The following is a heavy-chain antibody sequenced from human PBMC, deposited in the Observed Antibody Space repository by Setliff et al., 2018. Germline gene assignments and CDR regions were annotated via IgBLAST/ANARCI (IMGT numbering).Heavy chain of an antibody. CDR3: ARDRYYNSWSGTSITAPHDAFDI. Sequence: SVKVSCKASGGTFSTYAISWVRQAPEQGLEWMGGIISMFGTTNYAQKFQGRVTMTRDTSTSTVYMEVSSLRSEDTAVYYCARDRYYNSWSGTSITAPHDAFDIWGQGTMVTVSS. D-gene: IGHD3-3*01. CDR1: GGTFSTYA. J-gene: IGHJ3*02. CDR2: IISMFGTT. V-gene: IGHV1-69*05.